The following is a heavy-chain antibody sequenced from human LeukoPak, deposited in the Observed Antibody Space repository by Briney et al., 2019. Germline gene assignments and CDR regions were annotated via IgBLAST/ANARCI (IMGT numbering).Heavy chain of an antibody. CDR1: GFTFSSYG. J-gene: IGHJ6*03. CDR3: TKVGKTARPGYYYYYMDV. D-gene: IGHD6-6*01. Sequence: GGSLRLSCAASGFTFSSYGMHWVRQAPGKGLELVAFIRYDGSNKYYADSVKGRFTISRDNSKNTLYLQMNSLRAEDTAGYYCTKVGKTARPGYYYYYMDVRGERTPGTVSS. V-gene: IGHV3-30*02. CDR2: IRYDGSNK.